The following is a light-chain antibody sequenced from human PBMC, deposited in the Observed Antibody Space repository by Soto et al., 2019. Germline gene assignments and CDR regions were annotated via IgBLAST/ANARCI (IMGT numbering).Light chain of an antibody. CDR2: GAS. Sequence: VFTQSPGTVSLSPGERATLSCRASQSVSSNLVWYQQKPGQPPRLLIYGASRRATGIPVRFSGSGAGTDFTLTISSLQSEDFAIYYCQQFNSWLPTFGGGTKVDIK. V-gene: IGKV3-15*01. CDR3: QQFNSWLPT. J-gene: IGKJ4*01. CDR1: QSVSSN.